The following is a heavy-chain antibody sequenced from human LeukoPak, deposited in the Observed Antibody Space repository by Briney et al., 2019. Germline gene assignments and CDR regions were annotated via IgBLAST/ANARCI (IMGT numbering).Heavy chain of an antibody. CDR2: ISSSGSTI. V-gene: IGHV3-11*01. Sequence: PGGSLRLSCAVSGITLSNYGMSWVRQAPGKGLEWVSYISSSGSTIYYADSVKGRFTISRDNAKNSLYLQMNSLRAEDTAVYYCARVDGGFGELYYYGMDVWGQGTTVTVS. CDR3: ARVDGGFGELYYYGMDV. J-gene: IGHJ6*02. CDR1: GITLSNYG. D-gene: IGHD3-10*01.